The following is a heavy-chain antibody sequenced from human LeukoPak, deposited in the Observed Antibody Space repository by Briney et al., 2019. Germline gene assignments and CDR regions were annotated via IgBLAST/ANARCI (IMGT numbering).Heavy chain of an antibody. CDR2: VYGSGST. D-gene: IGHD2/OR15-2a*01. CDR3: AREGCSTNSCSFFDY. CDR1: GYSIITAYY. Sequence: PSETLSLTCSVSGYSIITAYYWGWIRQSPGKGLEWLGSVYGSGSTYYNPSFESRVTMSVGTSRNQFSVRLASVTAADTAVYYCAREGCSTNSCSFFDYWGQGALVTVSS. V-gene: IGHV4-38-2*02. J-gene: IGHJ4*02.